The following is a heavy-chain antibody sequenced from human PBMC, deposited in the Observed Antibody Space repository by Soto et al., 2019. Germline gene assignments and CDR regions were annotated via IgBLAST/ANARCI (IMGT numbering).Heavy chain of an antibody. CDR1: GFTFSSYA. CDR2: ISSNGGST. Sequence: LRLSCSASGFTFSSYAMHWVRQAPGKGLEYVSAISSNGGSTYYADSVKGRFTISRDNSKNTLYLQMSSLRAEDTAVYYCVRGSIAARPWYFDYWGQGTLVTVSS. CDR3: VRGSIAARPWYFDY. J-gene: IGHJ4*02. D-gene: IGHD6-6*01. V-gene: IGHV3-64D*06.